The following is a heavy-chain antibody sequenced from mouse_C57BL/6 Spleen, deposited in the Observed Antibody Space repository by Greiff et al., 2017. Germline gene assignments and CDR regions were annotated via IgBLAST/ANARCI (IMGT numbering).Heavy chain of an antibody. CDR1: GFTFSSYG. CDR2: ISSGGSYT. Sequence: EVQVVESGGDLVKPGGSLKLSCAASGFTFSSYGMSWVRQTPDKRLEWVATISSGGSYTYYPDSVKGRFTISRDNAKNTLYLQMSSLKSEDTAMXYCARQYDYDGAWFAYWGQGTLVTVSA. J-gene: IGHJ3*01. V-gene: IGHV5-6*01. D-gene: IGHD2-4*01. CDR3: ARQYDYDGAWFAY.